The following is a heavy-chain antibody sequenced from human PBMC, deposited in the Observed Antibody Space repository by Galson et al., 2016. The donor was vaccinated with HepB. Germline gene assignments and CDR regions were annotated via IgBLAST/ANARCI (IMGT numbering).Heavy chain of an antibody. J-gene: IGHJ3*02. CDR2: LYRDGST. Sequence: SLRLSCAVYGLTVSGDYLSWVRPAPGKGLEWVSVLYRDGSTYYADSVEGRFTISRDNSRNTLYLQMNSLRAEDTAMYYCARNMYGAATNYIGDVFDIWGQGTMVTVSS. V-gene: IGHV3-53*01. CDR1: GLTVSGDY. D-gene: IGHD3-10*01. CDR3: ARNMYGAATNYIGDVFDI.